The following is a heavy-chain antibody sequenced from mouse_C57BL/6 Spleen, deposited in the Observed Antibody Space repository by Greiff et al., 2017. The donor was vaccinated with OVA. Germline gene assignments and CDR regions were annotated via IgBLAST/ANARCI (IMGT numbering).Heavy chain of an antibody. CDR1: GYTFTSYW. D-gene: IGHD1-1*01. CDR3: TRSYYGSSYHFDY. CDR2: IYPGNSDT. V-gene: IGHV1-5*01. Sequence: VQLQQSGTVLARPGASVKMSCKTSGYTFTSYWMHWVKQRPGQGLEWIGAIYPGNSDTSYNQKFKGKAKLTAVTSASTAYMELSSLTNEDSAVYYCTRSYYGSSYHFDYWGQGTTLTVSS. J-gene: IGHJ2*01.